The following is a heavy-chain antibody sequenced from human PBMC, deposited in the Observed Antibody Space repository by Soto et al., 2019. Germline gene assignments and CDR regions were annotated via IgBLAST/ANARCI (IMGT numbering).Heavy chain of an antibody. CDR2: ISSSSSYI. CDR3: ARDICVWDFWSVYCGMDV. V-gene: IGHV3-21*01. D-gene: IGHD3-3*01. Sequence: GGSLRLSCAASGFTFSSYSMNWVRQAPGKGLEWVSSISSSSSYIYYADSAKGRFTISRDNSKNTLYLQMNSLRAEDTAVYYCARDICVWDFWSVYCGMDVWGQGTTVTVSS. J-gene: IGHJ6*02. CDR1: GFTFSSYS.